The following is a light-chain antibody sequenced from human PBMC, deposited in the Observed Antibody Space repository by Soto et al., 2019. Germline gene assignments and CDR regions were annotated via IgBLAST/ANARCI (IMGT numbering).Light chain of an antibody. V-gene: IGLV1-47*01. CDR2: RNF. CDR1: SSNIGSNY. Sequence: QSVLTQPPSASGTPGQRVTISCSGSSSNIGSNYVYWYQQLPGTAPKLLIYRNFQRPSGVPDRFSGSKSGTSASLAISGLRSEDEGDYYCAAWDDSLSGSAVFGGGTQLTVL. J-gene: IGLJ7*01. CDR3: AAWDDSLSGSAV.